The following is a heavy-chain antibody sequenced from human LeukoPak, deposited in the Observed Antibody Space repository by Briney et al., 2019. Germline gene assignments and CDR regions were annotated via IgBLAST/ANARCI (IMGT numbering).Heavy chain of an antibody. CDR1: GGSISSTSYY. J-gene: IGHJ4*02. CDR3: ARMRSGYSTSRNEISDY. CDR2: ISDNGGTSRT. V-gene: IGHV4-39*07. Sequence: PSETLSLTCIVSGGSISSTSYYWGWIRQPPGKGLEWLGSISDNGGTSRTYYNPSLKSRVTISVDTSQNQFSLKVNSVTAADTAVYYCARMRSGYSTSRNEISDYWGQGTLVTVSS. D-gene: IGHD2-2*01.